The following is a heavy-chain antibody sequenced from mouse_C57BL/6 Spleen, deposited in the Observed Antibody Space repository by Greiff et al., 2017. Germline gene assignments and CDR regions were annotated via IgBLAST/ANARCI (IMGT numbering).Heavy chain of an antibody. CDR1: GFSLTSYG. D-gene: IGHD2-3*01. J-gene: IGHJ4*01. CDR3: ARKQGDGSVYAMDY. Sequence: QVQLKESGPGLVQPSQSLSITCTVSGFSLTSYGVHWVRQSPGKGLEWLGVIWSGGSTDYNAAFISRLSISKDNSKSQIFFKMNSLQADDTAIYYCARKQGDGSVYAMDYWGQGTSVTVSS. V-gene: IGHV2-2*01. CDR2: IWSGGST.